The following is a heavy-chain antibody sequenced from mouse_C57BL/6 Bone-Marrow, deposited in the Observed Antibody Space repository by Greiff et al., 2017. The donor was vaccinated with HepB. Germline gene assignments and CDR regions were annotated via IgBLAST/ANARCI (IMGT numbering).Heavy chain of an antibody. CDR2: INSDGGST. CDR1: EYEFPSHD. Sequence: EVQVVESGGGLVQPGESLKLSCESNEYEFPSHDMSWVRKTPEKRLELVAAINSDGGSTYYPDTMERRFIISRDNTKKTLYLQMSSLRSEDTAWYNCARHPSFIYYEDDGGFAYWGQGTLVTVTA. D-gene: IGHD2-4*01. J-gene: IGHJ3*01. V-gene: IGHV5-2*01. CDR3: ARHPSFIYYEDDGGFAY.